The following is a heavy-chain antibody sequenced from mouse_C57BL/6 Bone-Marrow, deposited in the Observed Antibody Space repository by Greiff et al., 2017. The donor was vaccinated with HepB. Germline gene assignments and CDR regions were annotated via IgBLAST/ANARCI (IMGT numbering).Heavy chain of an antibody. J-gene: IGHJ4*01. D-gene: IGHD1-1*01. CDR1: GYTFTSYW. V-gene: IGHV1-64*01. Sequence: QVQLQQPGAELVKPGASVKLSCKASGYTFTSYWIHWVKQRPGQGLEWIGMIHPNSGSTNYNEKFKSKATLTVDKSSSTAYMQLSSLTSEDSAVYYCAITYYYGSSYAMDYWGEGTSVTVSS. CDR3: AITYYYGSSYAMDY. CDR2: IHPNSGST.